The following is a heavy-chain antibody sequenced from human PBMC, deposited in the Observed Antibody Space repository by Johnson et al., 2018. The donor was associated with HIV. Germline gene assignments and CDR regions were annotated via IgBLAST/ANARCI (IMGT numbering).Heavy chain of an antibody. CDR1: GFTFSDYY. Sequence: QVQLVESGGGLVKPGGSLRLSCAASGFTFSDYYMSWIRQAPGKGLEWVSYISSSGSTIYYAASVKGRFTTSRDNAKHSLYRQMNSRRAEDTAVHYCARELTSGLDYDAFDIWGQGTMVTVSS. CDR2: ISSSGSTI. CDR3: ARELTSGLDYDAFDI. V-gene: IGHV3-11*04. J-gene: IGHJ3*02. D-gene: IGHD1-14*01.